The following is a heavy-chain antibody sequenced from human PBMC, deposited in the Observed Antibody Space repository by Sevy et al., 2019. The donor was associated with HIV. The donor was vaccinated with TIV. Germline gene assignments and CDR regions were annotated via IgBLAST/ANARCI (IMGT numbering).Heavy chain of an antibody. CDR3: ARDPSPIAVAGTRRNWFDP. CDR1: GYTFTGYY. V-gene: IGHV1-2*06. CDR2: INPNSGGT. D-gene: IGHD6-19*01. J-gene: IGHJ5*02. Sequence: ASVKVSCKASGYTFTGYYMHWVRQAPGQGLEWMGRINPNSGGTNYAQKFQGRVTMTRDTSISTAYMELSRLSSDDTAVYYCARDPSPIAVAGTRRNWFDPWGQGTLVTVSS.